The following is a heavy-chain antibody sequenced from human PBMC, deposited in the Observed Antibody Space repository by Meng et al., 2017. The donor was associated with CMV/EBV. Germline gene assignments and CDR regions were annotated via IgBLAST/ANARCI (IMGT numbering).Heavy chain of an antibody. CDR2: IIPIFGTA. J-gene: IGHJ5*02. V-gene: IGHV1-69*12. CDR3: ARRGSYYGSGSYYNWFDP. CDR1: GGTFRSYA. Sequence: VQLVQFGAEVKKPGSSGKVSCKASGGTFRSYAISWVRQAPGQGLEWMGGIIPIFGTANYAQKFQGRVTITADESTSTAYMELSSLRSEDTAVYYCARRGSYYGSGSYYNWFDPWGQGTLVTVSS. D-gene: IGHD3-10*01.